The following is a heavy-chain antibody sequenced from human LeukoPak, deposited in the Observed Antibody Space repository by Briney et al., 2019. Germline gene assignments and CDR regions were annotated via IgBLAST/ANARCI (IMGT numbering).Heavy chain of an antibody. CDR1: GGTFSSYA. J-gene: IGHJ3*02. D-gene: IGHD3-22*01. CDR3: ARGLDDSSGYFVEAFDI. V-gene: IGHV1-69*05. CDR2: IIPIFGTA. Sequence: ASVKVSCKASGGTFSSYAISWVRQAPGQGLEWVGGIIPIFGTANYAQKFQGRVTITTDESTSTAYMELSSLRSEDTAVYYCARGLDDSSGYFVEAFDIWGQGTMVTVSS.